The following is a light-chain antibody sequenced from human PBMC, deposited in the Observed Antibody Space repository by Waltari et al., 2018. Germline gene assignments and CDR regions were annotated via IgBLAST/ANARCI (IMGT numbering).Light chain of an antibody. V-gene: IGKV4-1*01. CDR1: QSILYSSTTKNY. J-gene: IGKJ4*01. Sequence: DIVMTQSPDSLTVSLGERAPIKCKSSQSILYSSTTKNYLAWYQQKSGQPPKLLVYWASTRASGVSDRCYGSGSGTDFTLTISGLQPEDVAVYYCQQAYRTPLTFGGGTKVEIK. CDR2: WAS. CDR3: QQAYRTPLT.